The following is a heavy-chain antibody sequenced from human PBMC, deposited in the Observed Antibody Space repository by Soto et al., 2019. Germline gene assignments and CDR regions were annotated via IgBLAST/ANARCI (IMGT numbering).Heavy chain of an antibody. CDR1: GGSISTSSYY. J-gene: IGHJ6*03. CDR2: IYYSGST. CDR3: AGTSSLQWYYMDV. V-gene: IGHV4-39*01. D-gene: IGHD1-7*01. Sequence: SETLSLTCTVSGGSISTSSYYWGWIRQPPGKGLEWIGSIYYSGSTYYDPSLKSRITVSPDTSNNQFSLHLNSVTPEDTAVYFCAGTSSLQWYYMDVWDEGSTVTVSS.